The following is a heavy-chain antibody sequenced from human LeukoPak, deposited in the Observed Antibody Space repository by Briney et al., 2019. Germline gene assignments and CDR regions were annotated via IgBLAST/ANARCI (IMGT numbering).Heavy chain of an antibody. V-gene: IGHV5-51*01. CDR1: GYSFTKYW. CDR2: TYPGDSDT. CDR3: ARSGVLVGVTYNWFDP. Sequence: GESLKISCKGSGYSFTKYWIGWVRQMPGKGLEWMGITYPGDSDTRYSPSFQGQVTISADKSINTAYLQWSSLKASDSAMYYCARSGVLVGVTYNWFDPWGQGTLVTVSS. J-gene: IGHJ5*02. D-gene: IGHD2/OR15-2a*01.